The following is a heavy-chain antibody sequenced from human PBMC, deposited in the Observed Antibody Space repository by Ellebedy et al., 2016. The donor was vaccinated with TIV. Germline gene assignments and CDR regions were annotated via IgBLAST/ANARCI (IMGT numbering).Heavy chain of an antibody. CDR3: AKVGSDTVTSDFAY. Sequence: GESLKISCAASGFTFSSYGMHWVRQAPGKGLEWVAVISYDGSNKYYADSVKGRFTISRDNSKNTLYLQMNSLRAEDTAVYYCAKVGSDTVTSDFAYWGQGTLVTVSS. CDR2: ISYDGSNK. CDR1: GFTFSSYG. V-gene: IGHV3-30*18. J-gene: IGHJ4*02. D-gene: IGHD4-17*01.